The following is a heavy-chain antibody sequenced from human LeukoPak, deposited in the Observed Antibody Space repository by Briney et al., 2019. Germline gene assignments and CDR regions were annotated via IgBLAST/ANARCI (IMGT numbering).Heavy chain of an antibody. Sequence: SQTLSLTCTVSGGSISSGDYYWSWIRQPPGKGLEWIGYIYYSGSTYYNPSLKSRVTISVDTSKNQFSLRLSSVTAAGTAVYYCARENRDPQNYYGSAYDYWGQGTLVTVSS. CDR2: IYYSGST. CDR3: ARENRDPQNYYGSAYDY. J-gene: IGHJ4*01. D-gene: IGHD3-10*01. CDR1: GGSISSGDYY. V-gene: IGHV4-30-4*01.